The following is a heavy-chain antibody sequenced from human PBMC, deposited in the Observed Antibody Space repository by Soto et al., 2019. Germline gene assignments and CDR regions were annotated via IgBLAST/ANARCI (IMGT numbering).Heavy chain of an antibody. Sequence: GGSLRLSCAASGFTFSSYSMNWVRQAPGKGLEWVSSISSSSSYIYYADSVKGRFTISRDNAKNSLYLQMNSLRAEDTAVYYCARDPDTPGHVVQGWFDPWGQGTLVTVSS. CDR3: ARDPDTPGHVVQGWFDP. V-gene: IGHV3-21*01. D-gene: IGHD3-10*01. CDR2: ISSSSSYI. J-gene: IGHJ5*02. CDR1: GFTFSSYS.